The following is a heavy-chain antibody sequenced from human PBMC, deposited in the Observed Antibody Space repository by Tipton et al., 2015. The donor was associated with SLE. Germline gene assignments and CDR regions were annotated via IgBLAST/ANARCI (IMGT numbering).Heavy chain of an antibody. Sequence: TLSLTCTVSGGSISSGSYYWSWTRHPAGKGLEWIGSIYHSGSTYYNPSLKSRVTISVDTSKNQFSLKLSSVTAADTAVYYCARDRGSPFDYWGQGTLVTVSS. CDR3: ARDRGSPFDY. CDR1: GGSISSGSYY. J-gene: IGHJ4*02. V-gene: IGHV4-61*02. CDR2: IYHSGST. D-gene: IGHD3-16*01.